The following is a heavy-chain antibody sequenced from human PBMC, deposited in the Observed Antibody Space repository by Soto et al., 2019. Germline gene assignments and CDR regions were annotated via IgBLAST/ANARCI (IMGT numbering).Heavy chain of an antibody. D-gene: IGHD6-19*01. CDR3: ARIAVAGLYYFDY. CDR2: IYYSGST. V-gene: IGHV4-59*01. CDR1: GGSISSYY. Sequence: QVQLQESGPGLVKPSETLSLTCTVSGGSISSYYWSWIRQPPGKGLEWIGYIYYSGSTNYNPSLKSRVTISVDTSKNQFSLKPSYVTAADTAVYYCARIAVAGLYYFDYWGQGTLVTVSS. J-gene: IGHJ4*02.